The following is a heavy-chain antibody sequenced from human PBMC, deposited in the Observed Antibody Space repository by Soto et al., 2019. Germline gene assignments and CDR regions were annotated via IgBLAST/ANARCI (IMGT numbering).Heavy chain of an antibody. D-gene: IGHD6-19*01. V-gene: IGHV5-10-1*01. CDR3: ARGSASSGWEPSDY. CDR1: GYSFTSYW. J-gene: IGHJ4*02. CDR2: IDPSDSYT. Sequence: GEALKISFKCSGYSFTSYWISWVRQMPGKGLEWMGRIDPSDSYTNYSPSFQGHVTISADKSISTAYLQWSSLKASDTAMYYCARGSASSGWEPSDYWGQGTLVTVSS.